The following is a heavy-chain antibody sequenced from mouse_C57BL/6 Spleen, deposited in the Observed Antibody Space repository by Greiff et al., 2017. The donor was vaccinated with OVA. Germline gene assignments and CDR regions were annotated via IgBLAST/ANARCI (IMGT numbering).Heavy chain of an antibody. J-gene: IGHJ2*01. CDR2: ISSGSSTI. CDR3: ARPGYYGSSYGYFDY. Sequence: EVQLVESGGGLVKPGGSLKLSCAASGFTFSDYGMHWVRQAPEKGLEWVAYISSGSSTIYYADTAKGRFTISRDNAKNTLFLQMTSLRSEDTAMYYCARPGYYGSSYGYFDYWGQGTTLTVSS. D-gene: IGHD1-1*01. V-gene: IGHV5-17*01. CDR1: GFTFSDYG.